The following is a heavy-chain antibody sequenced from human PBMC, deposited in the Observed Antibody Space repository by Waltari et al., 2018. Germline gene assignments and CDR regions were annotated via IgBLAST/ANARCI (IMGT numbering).Heavy chain of an antibody. V-gene: IGHV1-8*03. CDR3: ARGPTSHYDFWSGYYTDTYYFDC. D-gene: IGHD3-3*01. CDR1: GYTFNNYD. Sequence: QVQLVQSGAEVKKPGASVKVSCKASGYTFNNYDINWVRQATGQGLEWMGRMNPNSGNTGYAQKFQGRVTITRNTSISTAYMELSSLRSEDTAVYYCARGPTSHYDFWSGYYTDTYYFDCWGQGTLVTVSS. CDR2: MNPNSGNT. J-gene: IGHJ4*02.